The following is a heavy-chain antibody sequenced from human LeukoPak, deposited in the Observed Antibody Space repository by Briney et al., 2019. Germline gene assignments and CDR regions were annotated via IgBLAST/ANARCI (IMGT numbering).Heavy chain of an antibody. CDR3: ARGIFGVVTTYYFDY. CDR1: GGSISIGGYY. V-gene: IGHV4-31*03. CDR2: IYYSGST. D-gene: IGHD3-3*01. Sequence: SETLSLTCTVSGGSISIGGYYWSWIRQHPGKGLEWIGYIYYSGSTYYNPSLKSRVTISVDTSKNQFSLKLSSVTAADTAVYYCARGIFGVVTTYYFDYWGQGTLVTVSS. J-gene: IGHJ4*02.